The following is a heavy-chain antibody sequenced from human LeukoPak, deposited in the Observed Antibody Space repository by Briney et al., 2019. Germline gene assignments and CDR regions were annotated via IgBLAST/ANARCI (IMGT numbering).Heavy chain of an antibody. J-gene: IGHJ6*02. CDR2: IYYTGGT. CDR3: ARGTYCSSTSCLYGMDV. CDR1: GDSITSGSYY. D-gene: IGHD2-2*01. Sequence: SETLSLTCTVSGDSITSGSYYWAWIRQHPGKGLEWIGYIYYTGGTHYNPSLKSRLTISVDTSENHFSLKLSSVTAADTAVYYCARGTYCSSTSCLYGMDVWGQGTTVTVSS. V-gene: IGHV4-31*03.